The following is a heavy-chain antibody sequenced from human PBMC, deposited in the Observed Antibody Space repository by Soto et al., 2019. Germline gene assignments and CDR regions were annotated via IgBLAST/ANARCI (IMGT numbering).Heavy chain of an antibody. V-gene: IGHV4-39*01. Sequence: SETLSLTCTVSGGSISSSSYYWGWIRQPPGKGLEWIGSIYYSGSTYYNPSLKSRVTISVDTSKNQFSLKLSSVTAADTAVYYCARHDHGGIVGATPWGNYFDYSGPGAMVTVSS. D-gene: IGHD1-26*01. CDR2: IYYSGST. J-gene: IGHJ4*02. CDR3: ARHDHGGIVGATPWGNYFDY. CDR1: GGSISSSSYY.